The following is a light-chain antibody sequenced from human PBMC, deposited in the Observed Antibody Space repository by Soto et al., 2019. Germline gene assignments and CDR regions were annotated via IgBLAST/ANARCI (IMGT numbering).Light chain of an antibody. CDR1: QSVSSSY. J-gene: IGKJ2*01. V-gene: IGKV3-20*01. CDR3: QQYNSYSYT. CDR2: GTS. Sequence: EIVLTQSPGTLSLSPGERATLSCRASQSVSSSYLAWYQHKPGQAPRLLISGTSSRATGIPDRFSGSGAGTDFTLTISRLEPDDFATYYCQQYNSYSYTFGQGTKLEIK.